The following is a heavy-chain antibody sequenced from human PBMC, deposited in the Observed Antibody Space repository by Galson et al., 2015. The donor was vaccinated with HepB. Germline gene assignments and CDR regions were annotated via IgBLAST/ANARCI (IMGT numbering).Heavy chain of an antibody. CDR3: ARMRAGYYFDTSDYIPDHYYGIDV. D-gene: IGHD3-22*01. CDR1: GFSLTTTTMC. Sequence: PALVKPTQTLTLTCTFSGFSLTTTTMCVTWIRQPPGKALEWLARIDWDGDKYYSTSLKTRLAISKGTSENQVVLTMTNMDPVDTATYYCARMRAGYYFDTSDYIPDHYYGIDVWGQGTTVTVSS. CDR2: IDWDGDK. V-gene: IGHV2-70*11. J-gene: IGHJ6*02.